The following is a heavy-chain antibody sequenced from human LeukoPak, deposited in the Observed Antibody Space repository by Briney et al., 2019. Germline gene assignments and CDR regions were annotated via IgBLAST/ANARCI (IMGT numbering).Heavy chain of an antibody. CDR1: GGSISSYY. CDR3: ATSGSGYDSDYFDY. Sequence: SETLSLTCTVSGGSISSYYWSWIRQPPGKGLEWIGYIYYSGSTNYNPSLKSRVTISVDTSKNQFSLKLSSVTAADTAVYYCATSGSGYDSDYFDYWGQGTLVTVSS. D-gene: IGHD5-12*01. CDR2: IYYSGST. J-gene: IGHJ4*02. V-gene: IGHV4-59*08.